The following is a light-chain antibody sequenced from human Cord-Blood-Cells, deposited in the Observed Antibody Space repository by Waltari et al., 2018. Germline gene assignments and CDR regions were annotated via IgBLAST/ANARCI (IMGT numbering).Light chain of an antibody. CDR2: RNN. CDR3: AAWDDSLSVNWV. V-gene: IGLV1-47*01. CDR1: SSNSGRKY. J-gene: IGLJ3*02. Sequence: QSVLTQPPSASGTPGQRVTIACSGSSSNSGRKYVYWYQQLPGTAPKLLFYRNNRWPSGVPDRFSGSKSGTSASLAISGLRSEDEADYYCAAWDDSLSVNWVFGGGTKLTVL.